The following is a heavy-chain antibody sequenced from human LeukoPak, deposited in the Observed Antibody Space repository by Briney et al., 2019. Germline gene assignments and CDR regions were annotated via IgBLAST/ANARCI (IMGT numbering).Heavy chain of an antibody. V-gene: IGHV4-31*03. D-gene: IGHD4-17*01. CDR1: GGSISSGGYY. Sequence: KSSQTLSLTCTVSGGSISSGGYYWSWIRQHPGKGLEWIGYTYYSGSTYYNPSLKSRVTISVDTSKNQFSLKLSSVTAADTAVYYCARGTAIDYGRPPGPLRYWGQGTLVTVSS. J-gene: IGHJ4*02. CDR2: TYYSGST. CDR3: ARGTAIDYGRPPGPLRY.